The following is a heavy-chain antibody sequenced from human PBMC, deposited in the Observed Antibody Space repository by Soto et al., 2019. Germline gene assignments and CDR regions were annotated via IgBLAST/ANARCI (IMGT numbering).Heavy chain of an antibody. Sequence: EVQLLESGGGLVQPGGSLRLSCAASGFTFSNYAVNWVRQAPGKGLEWVSAISVSGAGTYYADSVKGRFTISRDNSKNTLYLQMNSLRAEDTAVYYCAKTVQISGSYYYGMDVWGQGNTVTFSS. CDR1: GFTFSNYA. D-gene: IGHD3-10*01. V-gene: IGHV3-23*01. J-gene: IGHJ6*02. CDR3: AKTVQISGSYYYGMDV. CDR2: ISVSGAGT.